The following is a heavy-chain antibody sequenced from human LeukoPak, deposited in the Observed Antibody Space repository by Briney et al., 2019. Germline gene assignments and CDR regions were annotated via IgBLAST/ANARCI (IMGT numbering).Heavy chain of an antibody. Sequence: GSLRLSCAASGFTFSSYAMSWVRQAPGKGLEWASAISGSGGSTYYADSVKGRFTISRDNSKNTLYLQMNSLRAEDTAVYYCAKDPYLGIQLWSGPDYWGQGTLVTVSS. J-gene: IGHJ4*02. CDR1: GFTFSSYA. CDR3: AKDPYLGIQLWSGPDY. CDR2: ISGSGGST. D-gene: IGHD5-18*01. V-gene: IGHV3-23*01.